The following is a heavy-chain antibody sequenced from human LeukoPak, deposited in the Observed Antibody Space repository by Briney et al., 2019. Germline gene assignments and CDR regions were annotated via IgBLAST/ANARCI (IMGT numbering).Heavy chain of an antibody. D-gene: IGHD2-2*01. Sequence: PSQTLSLTCTVSSGSISSGDYYWSWIRQPPGKGLEWIGYIYYSGSTYYNPSLKSRVTISVDTSKNQFSLKLSSVTAADTAVYYCARLVPAATYYFDYWGQGTLVTVSS. CDR2: IYYSGST. CDR1: SGSISSGDYY. CDR3: ARLVPAATYYFDY. V-gene: IGHV4-30-4*01. J-gene: IGHJ4*02.